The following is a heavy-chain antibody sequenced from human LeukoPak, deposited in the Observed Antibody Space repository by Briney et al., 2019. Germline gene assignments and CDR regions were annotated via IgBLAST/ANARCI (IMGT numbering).Heavy chain of an antibody. CDR1: GFTFSSYG. CDR3: AKDRITIFGALGY. Sequence: GRSLRLSYAASGFTFSSYGMHWVRQASGKGLEWVAFIRYDGSNKYYADSVKGRFTISRDNSKNTLYLQMNSLRAEDTAVYYCAKDRITIFGALGYWGQGTLVTASS. J-gene: IGHJ4*02. D-gene: IGHD3-3*01. V-gene: IGHV3-30*02. CDR2: IRYDGSNK.